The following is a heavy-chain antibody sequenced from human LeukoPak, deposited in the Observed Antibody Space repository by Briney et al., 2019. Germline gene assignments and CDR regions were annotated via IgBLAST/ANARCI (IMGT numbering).Heavy chain of an antibody. D-gene: IGHD3-3*01. Sequence: GGSLRLPCAAPGFTFSSYAMSWVRQAPGKGLEWVSAISGSGGSTYYADSVKGRFTISRDNSKNTLYLQMNSLRAEDTAVYYCAKEANYDFWSGYFDPWGQGTLVTVSS. CDR3: AKEANYDFWSGYFDP. V-gene: IGHV3-23*01. CDR2: ISGSGGST. CDR1: GFTFSSYA. J-gene: IGHJ5*02.